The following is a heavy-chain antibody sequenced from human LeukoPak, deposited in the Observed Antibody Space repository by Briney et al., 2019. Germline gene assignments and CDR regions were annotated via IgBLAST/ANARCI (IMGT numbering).Heavy chain of an antibody. J-gene: IGHJ4*02. CDR3: ARECVAAAGTFGY. Sequence: GGSLRLSCAASGFTFSSYAMHWVRQAPGKGLEWVAVISYDGSNKYYADSVKGRFTISRGNSKNTLYLQMNSLRAEDTAVYYCARECVAAAGTFGYWGQGTLVTVSS. CDR2: ISYDGSNK. D-gene: IGHD6-13*01. CDR1: GFTFSSYA. V-gene: IGHV3-30-3*01.